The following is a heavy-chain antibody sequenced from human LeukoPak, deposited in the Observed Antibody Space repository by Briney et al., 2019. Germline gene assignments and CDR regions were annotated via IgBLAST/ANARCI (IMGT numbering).Heavy chain of an antibody. CDR2: IYPGDSDT. D-gene: IGHD5-24*01. J-gene: IGHJ4*02. CDR3: ARQDGDGLYFFDY. Sequence: GASLKISCKGSAYSFTSYWIAWVRQMPGQGLEWMGIIYPGDSDTRYSPSFQGQVTISADKSISTAYLQWSSLKASDTAMYYCARQDGDGLYFFDYWGQGTLVTVSS. CDR1: AYSFTSYW. V-gene: IGHV5-51*01.